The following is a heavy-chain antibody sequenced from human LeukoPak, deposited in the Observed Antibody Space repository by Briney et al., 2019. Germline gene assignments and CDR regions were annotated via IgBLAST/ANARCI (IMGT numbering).Heavy chain of an antibody. CDR3: ARGGRHYYDSSGYLFGAFDI. CDR2: IYTSGST. Sequence: PSETLSLTCTVSGGSISSYYWSWIRQPAGKGLEWIGRIYTSGSTNYNPSLKSRVTMSVVTSKNQFSLKLSSVTAADTAVYYCARGGRHYYDSSGYLFGAFDIWGQGTMVTVPS. D-gene: IGHD3-22*01. CDR1: GGSISSYY. J-gene: IGHJ3*02. V-gene: IGHV4-4*07.